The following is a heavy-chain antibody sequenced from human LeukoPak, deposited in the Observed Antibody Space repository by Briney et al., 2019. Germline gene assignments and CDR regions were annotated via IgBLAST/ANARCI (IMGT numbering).Heavy chain of an antibody. CDR1: GFTFSSYS. Sequence: GGSLRLSCAASGFTFSSYSINWVRQAPGRGLEWVSSISSSSSVIFYSDSVKGRFTISRDNARNSLYLRVNSLRAEDTAVYYCARGGSGATRDDTFDIWGQGTMVTVSS. CDR3: ARGGSGATRDDTFDI. V-gene: IGHV3-21*01. CDR2: ISSSSSVI. J-gene: IGHJ3*02. D-gene: IGHD3-16*01.